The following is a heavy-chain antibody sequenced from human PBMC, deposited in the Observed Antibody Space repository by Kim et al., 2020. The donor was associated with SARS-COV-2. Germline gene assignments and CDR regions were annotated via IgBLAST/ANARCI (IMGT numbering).Heavy chain of an antibody. Sequence: SVKVSCKASGGTFSSYAISWVRQAPGQGLEWMGGIIPIFGTANYAQKFQGRVTITADESTSTAYMELSSLRSEDTAVYYCARAFHIVVVPADKRGGFDPWGQGTLVTVSS. CDR3: ARAFHIVVVPADKRGGFDP. D-gene: IGHD2-2*01. CDR2: IIPIFGTA. J-gene: IGHJ5*02. V-gene: IGHV1-69*13. CDR1: GGTFSSYA.